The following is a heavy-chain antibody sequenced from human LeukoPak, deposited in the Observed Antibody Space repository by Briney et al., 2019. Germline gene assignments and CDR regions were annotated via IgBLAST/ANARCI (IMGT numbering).Heavy chain of an antibody. CDR2: ISSSGSTI. D-gene: IGHD3-22*01. V-gene: IGHV3-11*04. CDR3: ARDGRYYYDSSGYSSFDY. CDR1: GFTFSDYY. J-gene: IGHJ4*02. Sequence: TGGSLRLSCAASGFTFSDYYMSWIRQAPGKGLEWVSYISSSGSTIYYADSVKGRFTISRDNAKNSLYLQMNSLRAEDTAVYYCARDGRYYYDSSGYSSFDYWGQGTLVTVPS.